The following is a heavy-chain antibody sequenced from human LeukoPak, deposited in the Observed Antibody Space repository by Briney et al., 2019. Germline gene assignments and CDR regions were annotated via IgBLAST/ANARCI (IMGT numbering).Heavy chain of an antibody. CDR1: GFTFSSYA. CDR2: ISGSGDST. Sequence: GGSLRLSCAASGFTFSSYAMNWVRQAPGKGLEWVSAISGSGDSTDYADSVKGRFPISRDSSKNTLYLQMNSLRAEDTAIYYCAKSRVSYWVPEFDYWGQGTLVTVSS. V-gene: IGHV3-23*01. J-gene: IGHJ4*02. D-gene: IGHD1-26*01. CDR3: AKSRVSYWVPEFDY.